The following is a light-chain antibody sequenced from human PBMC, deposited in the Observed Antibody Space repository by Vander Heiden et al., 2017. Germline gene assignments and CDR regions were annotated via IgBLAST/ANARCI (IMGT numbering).Light chain of an antibody. CDR3: QQYDSPPRT. CDR2: GTS. CDR1: QSVSNSH. V-gene: IGKV3-20*01. J-gene: IGKJ2*01. Sequence: EIVFAQSSGTLSLSPGERATIDCRVSQSVSNSHLAWYQQKPGRAPRLLIYGTSSRATGIPDRFSGSGSGTDFTLTISKLEPEDSAVYYCQQYDSPPRTFGQGTKLENK.